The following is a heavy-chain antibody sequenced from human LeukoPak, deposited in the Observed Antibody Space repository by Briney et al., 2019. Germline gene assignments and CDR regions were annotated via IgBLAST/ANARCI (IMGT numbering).Heavy chain of an antibody. Sequence: PGGSLRLSCAASGFTFSTYTMNWVRQAPGKGLEWVSSISSSSSYIYYADSVKGRFTISRDNAKNSLYLQMNSLRAEDTAVYYCARVDSGYAGDYWGQGTLVTVSS. J-gene: IGHJ4*02. CDR2: ISSSSSYI. D-gene: IGHD5-12*01. CDR1: GFTFSTYT. CDR3: ARVDSGYAGDY. V-gene: IGHV3-21*01.